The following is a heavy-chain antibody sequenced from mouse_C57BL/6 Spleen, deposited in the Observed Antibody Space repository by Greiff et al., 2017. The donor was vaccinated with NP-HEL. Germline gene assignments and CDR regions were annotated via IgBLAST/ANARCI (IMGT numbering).Heavy chain of an antibody. CDR2: INPNNGGT. J-gene: IGHJ4*01. Sequence: EVQLHQSGPVLVKPGASVKIPCKASGYTFTDYNMDWVKQSHGKSLEWIGDINPNNGGTIYNQKFKGKATLNVDKSSSTAYMELRSLTSEDTAVYYCATFTASYAMDYWGQGTSVTVSS. V-gene: IGHV1-18*01. CDR1: GYTFTDYN. D-gene: IGHD1-1*01. CDR3: ATFTASYAMDY.